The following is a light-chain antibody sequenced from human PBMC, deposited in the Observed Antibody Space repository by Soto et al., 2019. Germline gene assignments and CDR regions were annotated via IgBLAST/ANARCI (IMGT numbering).Light chain of an antibody. CDR3: QQYGSSPTT. V-gene: IGKV3-11*01. CDR1: ENVYNY. J-gene: IGKJ5*01. CDR2: DAS. Sequence: EIVLTQSPATLSLSPGERAALSCRASENVYNYLAWYQQIPGQPPRLLIYDASNRAAGVPGRFSGTGSGTDFTLTISSLEPEDFAVYYCQQYGSSPTTFGRGTRLEI.